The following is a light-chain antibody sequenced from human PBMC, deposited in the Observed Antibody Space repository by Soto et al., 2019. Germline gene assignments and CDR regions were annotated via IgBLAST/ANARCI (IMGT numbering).Light chain of an antibody. J-gene: IGKJ1*01. CDR3: QQYYSAPRT. V-gene: IGKV3-20*01. Sequence: EIVLTQSPGTLSLSPGERATLSCRASQSVGDNSLTWYQQKPGQPPMLLFYGASNRATGLPDRFSGSGSGTDFTLTISRLEPEDFAAYYCQQYYSAPRTFGQGTKVEIK. CDR1: QSVGDNS. CDR2: GAS.